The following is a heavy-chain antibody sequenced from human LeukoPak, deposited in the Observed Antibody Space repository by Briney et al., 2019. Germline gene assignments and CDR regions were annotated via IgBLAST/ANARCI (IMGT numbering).Heavy chain of an antibody. CDR2: ISYDGSNK. CDR1: GFTFSRYG. J-gene: IGHJ4*02. V-gene: IGHV3-30*03. D-gene: IGHD6-19*01. CDR3: ASRAIAVANA. Sequence: GGSLRLSCAASGFTFSRYGMHWVRQAPGKGLEWVAVISYDGSNKYYADSVKGRFTISRDNSKNTLYLQMNSLRAEDTAVYYCASRAIAVANARGQGTLVTVSS.